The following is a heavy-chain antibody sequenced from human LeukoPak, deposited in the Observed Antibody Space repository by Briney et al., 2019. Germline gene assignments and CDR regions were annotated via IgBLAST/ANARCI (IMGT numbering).Heavy chain of an antibody. CDR1: GYTFTSYD. D-gene: IGHD3-10*01. J-gene: IGHJ3*02. CDR2: MNPNSGNT. Sequence: ASVKVSCKASGYTFTSYDINWVRQATGQGLEWMGWMNPNSGNTGYAQKFQGRVTMTRNTSISTAYMELSSLRSEDTAVYYCARATSITMVRGLGAFDIWGQGTMVTVSS. CDR3: ARATSITMVRGLGAFDI. V-gene: IGHV1-8*01.